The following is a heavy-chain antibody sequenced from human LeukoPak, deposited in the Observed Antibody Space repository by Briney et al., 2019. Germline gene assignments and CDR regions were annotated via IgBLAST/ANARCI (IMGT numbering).Heavy chain of an antibody. CDR1: GGTFSSYA. Sequence: SVRVSCKASGGTFSSYAINWVRQAPGQGLEWMGGIIPIFDTPNYARKFQGRVTITTDESTDTAYMELSSLRSEGTAFYYCARGGRAVATLVPFDYWGQGILVTVSS. D-gene: IGHD6-19*01. V-gene: IGHV1-69*05. CDR2: IIPIFDTP. CDR3: ARGGRAVATLVPFDY. J-gene: IGHJ4*02.